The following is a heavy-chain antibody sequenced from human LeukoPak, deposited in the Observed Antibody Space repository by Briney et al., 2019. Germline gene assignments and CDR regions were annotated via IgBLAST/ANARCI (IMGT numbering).Heavy chain of an antibody. J-gene: IGHJ4*02. V-gene: IGHV3-7*01. CDR3: ARDPGIAAAGTVGYFDS. Sequence: QPGGSLRLSCAASGFTVSSNYMSWVRQAPGKGLEWVANIKQEGSARYYVDSVTGRFTISRDNAMNSLYLQMNSLRVEDTAVYYCARDPGIAAAGTVGYFDSWGQGILVTVSS. CDR2: IKQEGSAR. D-gene: IGHD6-13*01. CDR1: GFTVSSNY.